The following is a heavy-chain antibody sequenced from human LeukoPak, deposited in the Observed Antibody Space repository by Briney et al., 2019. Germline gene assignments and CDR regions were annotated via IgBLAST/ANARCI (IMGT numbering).Heavy chain of an antibody. CDR3: ARSPYCSSTSCLNFDY. CDR2: IYYSGST. Sequence: SETLSLTCTVSGGSISSYYWSWIRQPPGKGLDWIGYIYYSGSTNYNPSLKSRVTISVDTSKNQFSLKLSSVTAADTAVYYCARSPYCSSTSCLNFDYWGQGTLVTVSS. V-gene: IGHV4-59*01. J-gene: IGHJ4*02. D-gene: IGHD2-2*01. CDR1: GGSISSYY.